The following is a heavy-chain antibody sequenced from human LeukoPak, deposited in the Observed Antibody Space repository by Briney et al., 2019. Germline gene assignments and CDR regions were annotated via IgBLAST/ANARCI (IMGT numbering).Heavy chain of an antibody. Sequence: GGSLRLSCAASGFTFSSYAMSWVRQAPGKGLEWVSGISGSGGSTVYAESVQGRFTISRDNSKNTLFLQMNSLRAEDTAVYYCAKAPDHRVPNGYFDPWGQGTLVTVSS. CDR2: ISGSGGST. D-gene: IGHD5-24*01. V-gene: IGHV3-23*01. CDR1: GFTFSSYA. CDR3: AKAPDHRVPNGYFDP. J-gene: IGHJ5*02.